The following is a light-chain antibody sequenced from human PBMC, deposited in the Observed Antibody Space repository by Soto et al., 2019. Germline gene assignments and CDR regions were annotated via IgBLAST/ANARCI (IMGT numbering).Light chain of an antibody. J-gene: IGKJ4*01. CDR3: QQRGNWPVT. CDR1: QSVKSH. V-gene: IGKV3-11*01. Sequence: IVLTQSPATLSFSPGERATLSCRASQSVKSHVAWYQLKPGQSPRLLIFDTTNRATGTPTRFSGSGSGTDFTLTISRLEPDDFAVYYCQQRGNWPVTFGGGTKVEI. CDR2: DTT.